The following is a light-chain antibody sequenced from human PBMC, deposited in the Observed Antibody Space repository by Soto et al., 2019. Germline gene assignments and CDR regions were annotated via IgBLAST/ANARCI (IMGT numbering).Light chain of an antibody. Sequence: QSALPQPASVSGSPGQSITISCTGTSSDVGAYNFVSWYQQYPGKAPKVIIFEVRKRPSGVSNRFSGSKSGDTASLTISGLQAEDEADYYCSSYRSSTTFVFGTGTKVTV. V-gene: IGLV2-14*01. CDR1: SSDVGAYNF. CDR2: EVR. CDR3: SSYRSSTTFV. J-gene: IGLJ1*01.